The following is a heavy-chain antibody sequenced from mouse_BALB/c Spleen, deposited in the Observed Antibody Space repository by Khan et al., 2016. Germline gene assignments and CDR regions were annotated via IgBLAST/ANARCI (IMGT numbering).Heavy chain of an antibody. V-gene: IGHV1-7*01. CDR1: GYTFTSYW. J-gene: IGHJ4*01. Sequence: QVRLQQSGAELAKPGASVKMSCKASGYTFTSYWMHWVKQRPGQGLEWIGYINPSTGYTEYNQKFKDKATLTADKSSSTAYMQLSSLTSEDSAVYYCARDHYYAMDYWGQGTSVTVSS. CDR2: INPSTGYT. CDR3: ARDHYYAMDY.